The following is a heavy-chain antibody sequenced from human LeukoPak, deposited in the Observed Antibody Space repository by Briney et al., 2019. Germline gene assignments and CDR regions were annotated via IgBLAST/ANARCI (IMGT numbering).Heavy chain of an antibody. D-gene: IGHD5-12*01. V-gene: IGHV3-23*01. J-gene: IGHJ4*02. CDR3: APLAATTDY. CDR1: GFTLSSYA. Sequence: GGSLRLSCAASGFTLSSYAMSWVRQAPGKGLEWVSSISASGGGTYYADSVKGRFTISRDTSKNTLYLQMNSLRAEDTAVYYCAPLAATTDYWGQGTLVTVAS. CDR2: ISASGGGT.